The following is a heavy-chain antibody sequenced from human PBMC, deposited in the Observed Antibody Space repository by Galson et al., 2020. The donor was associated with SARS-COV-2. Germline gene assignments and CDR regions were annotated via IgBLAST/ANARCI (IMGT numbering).Heavy chain of an antibody. CDR2: ISYDGSDK. D-gene: IGHD3-22*01. CDR3: AKDQGSYYDRSGYYLPGWVEY. J-gene: IGHJ4*02. V-gene: IGHV3-30*18. Sequence: GESLKISCAASGYIFNTHGMHWVRQAPGKGLEWVAVISYDGSDKYYADSVKGRFTISRDNSRNTLYLQMNSLRAEDTAVYYCAKDQGSYYDRSGYYLPGWVEYWGQGTLVTVSS. CDR1: GYIFNTHG.